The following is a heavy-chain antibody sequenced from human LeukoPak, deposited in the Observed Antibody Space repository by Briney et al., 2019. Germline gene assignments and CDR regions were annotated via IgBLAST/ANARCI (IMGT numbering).Heavy chain of an antibody. CDR2: INPNSGGT. J-gene: IGHJ4*02. V-gene: IGHV1-2*02. CDR3: ARGIYCSSTSCYSFDY. CDR1: GYTFTGYY. D-gene: IGHD2-2*01. Sequence: ASVKVSCKASGYTFTGYYMHWVRQAPGQGLEWMGWINPNSGGTNYAQKFQGRVTMTRDTSISTAYMELSRLRSDDTAVYYCARGIYCSSTSCYSFDYWGQGTLVTVSS.